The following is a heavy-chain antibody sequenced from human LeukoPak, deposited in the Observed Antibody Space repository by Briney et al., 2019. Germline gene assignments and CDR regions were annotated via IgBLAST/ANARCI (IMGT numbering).Heavy chain of an antibody. V-gene: IGHV3-21*01. CDR3: AKDLGYCSSSTCLSIDY. J-gene: IGHJ4*02. Sequence: KPGGSLRLSCAASGFTFSSYSMNWVRQAPGKGLEWVSFISSSRSYIYYADSVKGRFTISRDNAKNSLYLQMNSLRAEDTAVYYCAKDLGYCSSSTCLSIDYWGQGTLVTVSS. D-gene: IGHD2-2*01. CDR1: GFTFSSYS. CDR2: ISSSRSYI.